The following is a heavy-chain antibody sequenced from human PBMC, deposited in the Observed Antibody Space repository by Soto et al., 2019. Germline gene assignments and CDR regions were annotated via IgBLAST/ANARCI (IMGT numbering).Heavy chain of an antibody. Sequence: PGGSLRLSCAASGFTLSSYWMRWVRQAPGKGLEWVANIKQDGSQKYYVDSVKGRFTISRDNAKNSLYLQMNSLRAEDTAVYYCATQSLPNLVVAVDYWGQGTLVTVSS. V-gene: IGHV3-7*01. J-gene: IGHJ4*02. CDR3: ATQSLPNLVVAVDY. D-gene: IGHD2-15*01. CDR2: IKQDGSQK. CDR1: GFTLSSYW.